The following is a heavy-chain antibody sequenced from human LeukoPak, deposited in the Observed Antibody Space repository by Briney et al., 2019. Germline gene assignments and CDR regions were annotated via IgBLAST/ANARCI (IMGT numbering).Heavy chain of an antibody. Sequence: SETLSLTCTVSGGSISSYYWSWIRQPPGKGLEWIGYIYYSGSTNYNPSLKSRVTISVDTSKNQFSLKLSSVTAADTAVYFCARGVFGVVIIGDYFALDYWGQGTLVTVSS. CDR2: IYYSGST. CDR1: GGSISSYY. V-gene: IGHV4-59*01. J-gene: IGHJ4*02. CDR3: ARGVFGVVIIGDYFALDY. D-gene: IGHD3-3*01.